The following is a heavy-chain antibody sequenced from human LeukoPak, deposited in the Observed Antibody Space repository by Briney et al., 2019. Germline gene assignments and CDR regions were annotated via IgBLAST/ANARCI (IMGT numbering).Heavy chain of an antibody. J-gene: IGHJ4*02. D-gene: IGHD4-23*01. CDR2: ISSSSGSI. CDR1: GFTFSNYD. CDR3: ARRMATVAYDY. V-gene: IGHV3-48*01. Sequence: GGSLRLSCAASGFTFSNYDMIWVRQAPGKGLEWVSYISSSSGSIYYADSVKGRSTISRDNAKSSLYLQMNSLRAEDTAVYYCARRMATVAYDYWSQGTLVTVSS.